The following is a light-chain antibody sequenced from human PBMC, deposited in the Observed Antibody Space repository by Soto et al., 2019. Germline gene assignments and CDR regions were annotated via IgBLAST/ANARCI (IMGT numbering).Light chain of an antibody. Sequence: DIVLTQSPATLFLSPGERATLSCRASQSFSIYLAWYQQKPGQAPRLLIYDASNRATGIPARFSGSGSGTYFTLTISSLEPEDFAVYYCQQRSNWPPTFGQGTKVEIK. CDR2: DAS. J-gene: IGKJ1*01. CDR1: QSFSIY. CDR3: QQRSNWPPT. V-gene: IGKV3-11*01.